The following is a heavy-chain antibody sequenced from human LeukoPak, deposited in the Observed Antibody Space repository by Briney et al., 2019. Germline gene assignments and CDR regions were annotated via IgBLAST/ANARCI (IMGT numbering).Heavy chain of an antibody. CDR3: AREEHLAGFDY. D-gene: IGHD1-26*01. Sequence: ASVKVSCKATIYTFTNYGISWVRQAPGQGLEWMGWISAYNGNTNYAQKLQGRVTLTTDTSTSTAYLELRSLRSDDTAVYYCAREEHLAGFDYWGQGTLVTVSS. J-gene: IGHJ4*02. V-gene: IGHV1-18*01. CDR2: ISAYNGNT. CDR1: IYTFTNYG.